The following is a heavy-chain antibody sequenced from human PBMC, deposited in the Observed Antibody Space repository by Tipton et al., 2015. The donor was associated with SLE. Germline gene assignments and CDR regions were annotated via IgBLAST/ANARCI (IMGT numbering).Heavy chain of an antibody. D-gene: IGHD5-12*01. CDR3: ARQNIVATRGAFDI. Sequence: TLSLTCTVSGGSISSTTYYWGWIRQPPGKGLEWIGIIYYSGSSYCNPSLKSRVTISVDTSKNQFSLRLSSVTAADTAVYYCARQNIVATRGAFDIWGQGTVVTVSS. J-gene: IGHJ3*02. CDR1: GGSISSTTYY. CDR2: IYYSGSS. V-gene: IGHV4-39*01.